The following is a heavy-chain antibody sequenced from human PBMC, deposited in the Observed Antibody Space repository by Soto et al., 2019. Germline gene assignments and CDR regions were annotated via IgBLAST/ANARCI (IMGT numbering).Heavy chain of an antibody. Sequence: EVQLVETGGGLIQPGGSLRLSCAASGFTVSSNYVSWVRQAPGKGLEWVSVIYSGGSTYYADSVKGRFTISRDNSKNTLYLQMNSLRAEDTAVYYCARERASGWSRYYYYGMDVWGQGTTVTVSS. CDR2: IYSGGST. V-gene: IGHV3-53*02. D-gene: IGHD6-19*01. CDR3: ARERASGWSRYYYYGMDV. CDR1: GFTVSSNY. J-gene: IGHJ6*02.